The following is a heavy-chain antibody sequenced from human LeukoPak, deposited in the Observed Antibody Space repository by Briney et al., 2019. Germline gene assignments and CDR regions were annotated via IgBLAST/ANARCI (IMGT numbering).Heavy chain of an antibody. CDR1: GYTFTGYY. CDR2: INPNSGGT. D-gene: IGHD3-22*01. J-gene: IGHJ4*02. Sequence: ASVKVSCKASGYTFTGYYMHWVRQAPGQGLERMGWINPNSGGTNYAQKFQGRVTMTRDTSISTAYMELSRLRSDDTAVYYCARDSGYYYDSSGYYQSSSAFDYWGQGTLVTVSS. V-gene: IGHV1-2*02. CDR3: ARDSGYYYDSSGYYQSSSAFDY.